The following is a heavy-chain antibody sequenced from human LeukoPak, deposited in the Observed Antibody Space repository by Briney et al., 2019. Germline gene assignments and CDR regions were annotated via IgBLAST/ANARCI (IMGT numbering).Heavy chain of an antibody. Sequence: GESLKISCKGSGYSFTSYWIAWVRQMPGKGLEWMGIIYPGDSDTRCSPSFEGQVTISADKSISTAYLQWSSLKASDTAMYYCARHGGMASGAFDIWGQGTMVTVSS. D-gene: IGHD5-24*01. J-gene: IGHJ3*02. CDR3: ARHGGMASGAFDI. CDR1: GYSFTSYW. CDR2: IYPGDSDT. V-gene: IGHV5-51*01.